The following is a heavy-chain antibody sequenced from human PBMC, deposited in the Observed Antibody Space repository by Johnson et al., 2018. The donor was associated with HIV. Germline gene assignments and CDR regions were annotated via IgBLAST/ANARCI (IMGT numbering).Heavy chain of an antibody. CDR1: GFTFSSYW. D-gene: IGHD1-26*01. CDR2: IYSGGST. Sequence: VESGGGLVQPGGSLRLSCAASGFTFSSYWIHWVRQSPGKGLDWVSVIYSGGSTYYADSVKGRFTISRDNSKNTLYLQMNSLRAEDTAVYYCASPSGSSRLAFDIWGQGTMVTVSS. CDR3: ASPSGSSRLAFDI. V-gene: IGHV3-66*02. J-gene: IGHJ3*02.